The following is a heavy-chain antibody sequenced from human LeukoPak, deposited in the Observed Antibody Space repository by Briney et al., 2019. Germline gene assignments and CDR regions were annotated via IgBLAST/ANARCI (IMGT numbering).Heavy chain of an antibody. D-gene: IGHD2-2*01. CDR3: TTVEDIVVVPAAGNGMDV. V-gene: IGHV3-15*01. CDR1: GFTFSNAW. CDR2: IKSKTDGGTT. Sequence: GGSLRLSCAASGFTFSNAWMSWVRRAPGKGLEWVGRIKSKTDGGTTDYAAPVKGRFTISRDDSKNTLYLQMNSLKTEDTAVYYCTTVEDIVVVPAAGNGMDVWGQGTTVTVSS. J-gene: IGHJ6*02.